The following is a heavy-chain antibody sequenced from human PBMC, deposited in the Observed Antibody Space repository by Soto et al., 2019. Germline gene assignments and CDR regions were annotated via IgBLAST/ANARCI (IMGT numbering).Heavy chain of an antibody. D-gene: IGHD6-13*01. CDR1: GGSFSGYY. V-gene: IGHV4-34*01. J-gene: IGHJ6*02. CDR2: INHSGST. CDR3: ARGYSSSWYRYYDGMDV. Sequence: QVQLQQWGAGLLKPSETLSLTCAVYGGSFSGYYWSWIRQPPGKGLEWIGEINHSGSTNYNPSLKSRVTISVDTSKNQFTLKLSSVTAADTAVYYCARGYSSSWYRYYDGMDVWGQGTTVTVSS.